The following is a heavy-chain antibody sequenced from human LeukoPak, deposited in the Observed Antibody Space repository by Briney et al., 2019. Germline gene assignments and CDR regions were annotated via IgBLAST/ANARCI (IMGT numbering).Heavy chain of an antibody. CDR3: ARDGEVARLDY. V-gene: IGHV4-31*03. Sequence: PPETLSLTCTVSGGSISSGGYYWSWIRQHPGKGLEWIGYIYYSGSTYYNPSLKSRVTISVDTSKNQFSLKLSSVTAADTAVYYCARDGEVARLDYWGQGTLVTVSS. D-gene: IGHD6-6*01. CDR1: GGSISSGGYY. CDR2: IYYSGST. J-gene: IGHJ4*02.